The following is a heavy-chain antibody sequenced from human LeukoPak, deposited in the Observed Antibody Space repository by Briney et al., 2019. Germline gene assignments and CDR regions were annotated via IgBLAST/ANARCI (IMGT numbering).Heavy chain of an antibody. D-gene: IGHD2-2*01. CDR2: INKDGSEK. CDR1: GFTFSSYW. Sequence: GGSLRLSCAGSGFTFSSYWMSWVRQAPGKGLEWVANINKDGSEKYYVDSVRGRFTISRDNAKNLLYLQMKSLRAEDTALYYCARRDCSGSSCYGIGYWGQGTLVTVSS. V-gene: IGHV3-7*01. J-gene: IGHJ4*02. CDR3: ARRDCSGSSCYGIGY.